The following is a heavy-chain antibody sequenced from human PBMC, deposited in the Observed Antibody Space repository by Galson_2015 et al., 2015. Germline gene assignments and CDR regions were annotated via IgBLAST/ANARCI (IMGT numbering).Heavy chain of an antibody. J-gene: IGHJ6*03. Sequence: SVKVSCKASGYTFTGYYMHWVRQAPGQGLEWMGWINPNSGGTNYAQKFQGWVTMTRDTSISTAYMELSRLRSDDTAVYYCARGPRITIFGVVIGYYYMDVWGKGTKVTVSS. CDR3: ARGPRITIFGVVIGYYYMDV. CDR1: GYTFTGYY. V-gene: IGHV1-2*04. D-gene: IGHD3-3*01. CDR2: INPNSGGT.